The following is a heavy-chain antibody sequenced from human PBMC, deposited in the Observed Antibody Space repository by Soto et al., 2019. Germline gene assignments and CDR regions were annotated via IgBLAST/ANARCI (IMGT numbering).Heavy chain of an antibody. D-gene: IGHD7-27*01. CDR2: INHSGST. CDR3: ARGWGRIFDY. CDR1: GGSLSGYY. Sequence: QVQLQQWGAGLLKPSETLSLTCAVYGGSLSGYYWNWIRQPPGKGLEWIGEINHSGSTNYNPSLKSRVTISVDTSKNQFSLKLSSVTVADTAVYYCARGWGRIFDYWGQGMLVTVSS. J-gene: IGHJ4*02. V-gene: IGHV4-34*01.